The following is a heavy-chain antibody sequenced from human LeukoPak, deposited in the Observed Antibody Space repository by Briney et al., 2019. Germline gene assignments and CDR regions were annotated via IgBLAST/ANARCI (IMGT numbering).Heavy chain of an antibody. Sequence: GYIYHSGSTYYNPSLKSRVTISVDRSKNQFSLKLSSVTAADTAVYYCAKGDPDYYYYGMDVWGQGTTVTVSS. J-gene: IGHJ6*02. CDR3: AKGDPDYYYYGMDV. CDR2: IYHSGST. V-gene: IGHV4-30-2*01.